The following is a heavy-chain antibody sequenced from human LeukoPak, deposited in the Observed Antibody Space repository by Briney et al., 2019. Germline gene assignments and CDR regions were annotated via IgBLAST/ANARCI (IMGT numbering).Heavy chain of an antibody. CDR1: GGSISSSSYY. CDR3: ARLGGDGYNSGFF. D-gene: IGHD5-12*01. CDR2: IYYSGST. V-gene: IGHV4-39*01. Sequence: SETLSLTCTVSGGSISSSSYYWGWIRQPPGKGLEWIGSIYYSGSTYYNPSLKSRVTISVDTSKNQFSLKLSSVTAADTAVYYCARLGGDGYNSGFFWGQGTLVTVSS. J-gene: IGHJ4*02.